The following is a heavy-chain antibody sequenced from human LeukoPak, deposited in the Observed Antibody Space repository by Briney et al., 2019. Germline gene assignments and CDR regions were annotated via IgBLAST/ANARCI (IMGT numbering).Heavy chain of an antibody. V-gene: IGHV3-23*01. J-gene: IGHJ6*03. Sequence: GGSLRLSCAASGFAFSSYAMSWVRQAPGKGLEWVSAISGSGGSTYYADSVKGRFTISRDNSKNTLYLQMNSLRAEDTAVYYCAKESSSSPYYYYYMDVWGKVTTVTVSS. CDR2: ISGSGGST. CDR1: GFAFSSYA. CDR3: AKESSSSPYYYYYMDV. D-gene: IGHD6-6*01.